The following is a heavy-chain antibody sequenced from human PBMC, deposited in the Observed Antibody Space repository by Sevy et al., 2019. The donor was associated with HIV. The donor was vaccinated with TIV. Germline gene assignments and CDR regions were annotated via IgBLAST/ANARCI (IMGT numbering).Heavy chain of an antibody. V-gene: IGHV3-49*01. D-gene: IGHD4-17*01. Sequence: GGSLRLSCTASGFTFGDYAMSWFRQAPGKGLEWVSFIRSKTYGGTTEYTASLKGRFTTSRDDSRNIAYLQMHSLRTEDTAVYYCTRGRPIYGDYGIDYWGQGTLVTVSS. CDR3: TRGRPIYGDYGIDY. CDR1: GFTFGDYA. CDR2: IRSKTYGGTT. J-gene: IGHJ4*02.